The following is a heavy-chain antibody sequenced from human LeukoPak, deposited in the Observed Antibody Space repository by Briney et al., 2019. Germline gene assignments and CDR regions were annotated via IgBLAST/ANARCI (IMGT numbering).Heavy chain of an antibody. Sequence: ASVKVSCKASGGTFSSYAISWVRQAPGQGLEWMGGIIPIFGTANYAQKFQGRVTMTRDTSTSTVYMELSSLRSEDTAVYYCARASLTGTPYYFDYWGQGTLVTVSS. CDR1: GGTFSSYA. J-gene: IGHJ4*02. D-gene: IGHD1-20*01. CDR2: IIPIFGTA. CDR3: ARASLTGTPYYFDY. V-gene: IGHV1-69*05.